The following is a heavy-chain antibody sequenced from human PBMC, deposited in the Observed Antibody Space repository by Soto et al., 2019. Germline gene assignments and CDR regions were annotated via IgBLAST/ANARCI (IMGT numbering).Heavy chain of an antibody. D-gene: IGHD2-15*01. CDR3: AGDTGRGYCSGGSCYSEAYYCDY. J-gene: IGHJ4*02. CDR1: GFTFSSYA. CDR2: ISYDGSNK. V-gene: IGHV3-30-3*01. Sequence: QVQLVESGGGVVQPGRSLRLSCAASGFTFSSYAMHWVRQAPGKGLEWVAVISYDGSNKYYADSVKGRFTISRDNSKNTLYVEMNSLRAEDTAVYYCAGDTGRGYCSGGSCYSEAYYCDYWGQGTLVTVSS.